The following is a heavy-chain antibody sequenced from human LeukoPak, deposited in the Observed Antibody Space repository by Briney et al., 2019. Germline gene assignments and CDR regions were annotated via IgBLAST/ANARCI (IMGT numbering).Heavy chain of an antibody. V-gene: IGHV4-61*02. CDR3: ARDHSSPRDYYYYYMDV. D-gene: IGHD6-13*01. Sequence: PSETLSLTCTVSGGSISSGSYYWSWIRQPAGKGLEWIGRIYTSGSTNYNPSLKSRVTMSVDTSKNQFSLKLSSVTAADTAVYYCARDHSSPRDYYYYYMDVWGKGTTVTVSS. J-gene: IGHJ6*03. CDR1: GGSISSGSYY. CDR2: IYTSGST.